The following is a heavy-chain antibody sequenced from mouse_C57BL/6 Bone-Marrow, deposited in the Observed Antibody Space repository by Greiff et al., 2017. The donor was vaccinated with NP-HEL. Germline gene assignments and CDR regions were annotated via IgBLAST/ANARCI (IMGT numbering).Heavy chain of an antibody. CDR1: GYTFTSYW. V-gene: IGHV1-69*01. Sequence: QVQLQQPGAELVMPGASVKLSCKASGYTFTSYWMHWVKQRHGQGLEWIGEINPSDSYTNYNQKFKGKSTLTVDKSSSTAYMQLGSLTSKDSTVYCWTRMNYYSSSYLNYEYFGVWGTGTQVTDSS. CDR2: INPSDSYT. CDR3: TRMNYYSSSYLNYEYFGV. J-gene: IGHJ1*03. D-gene: IGHD1-1*01.